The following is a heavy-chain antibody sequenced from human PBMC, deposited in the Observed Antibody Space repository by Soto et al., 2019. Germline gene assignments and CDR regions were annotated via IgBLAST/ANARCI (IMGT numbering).Heavy chain of an antibody. CDR3: ARGEWLATIKPYFAY. CDR1: GGSMSSYY. V-gene: IGHV4-59*01. Sequence: LSLTCTVSGGSMSSYYWSWIRQSPGKGLEWIGYIYYSGSTNYNPSLKSRVAISLDTSKNQFSLMLSSVTAADTAVYYCARGEWLATIKPYFAYWGQGTLVTVSS. CDR2: IYYSGST. J-gene: IGHJ4*02. D-gene: IGHD5-12*01.